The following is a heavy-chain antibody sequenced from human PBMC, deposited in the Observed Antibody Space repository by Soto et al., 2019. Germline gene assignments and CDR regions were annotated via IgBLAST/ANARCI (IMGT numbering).Heavy chain of an antibody. Sequence: QEQLQESGPGLVKPSQTLSLTCTVSGGSVSSGDYYWSWIRQPPGKGLEWIGYIHYSGSTYYNPSLKSRVTISVDTSKNQFSLKLSSVTAADTAVYYCARYSGYAGLRFDPWGQGTLVTVSS. V-gene: IGHV4-30-4*01. CDR1: GGSVSSGDYY. J-gene: IGHJ5*02. CDR2: IHYSGST. D-gene: IGHD5-12*01. CDR3: ARYSGYAGLRFDP.